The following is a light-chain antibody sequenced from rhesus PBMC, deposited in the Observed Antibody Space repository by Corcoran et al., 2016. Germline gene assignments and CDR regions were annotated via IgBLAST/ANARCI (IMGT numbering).Light chain of an antibody. J-gene: IGKJ1*01. CDR1: QGISSW. CDR2: KAS. CDR3: QTCSIRPWT. V-gene: IGKV1-22*01. Sequence: DIQMTQSPSSLSASVGDTVTITCRACQGISSWLAWYQQKPGKAPKLLIYKASSLQSGVPSRFSGSGYGTAFTLNIRSLQSEGFATYYCQTCSIRPWTFGQGTKVEIK.